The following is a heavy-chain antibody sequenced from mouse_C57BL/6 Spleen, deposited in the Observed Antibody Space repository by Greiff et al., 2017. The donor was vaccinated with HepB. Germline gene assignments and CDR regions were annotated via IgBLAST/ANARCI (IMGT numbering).Heavy chain of an antibody. CDR2: INPSSGYT. CDR1: GYTFTSYW. Sequence: QVHVKQSGAELAKPGASVKLSCKASGYTFTSYWMHWVNQRPGQGLEWIGYINPSSGYTKYNQKFKDKATLTADKSSSTAYMQLSSLTYEDSAVYYCARAYYDYDSAWFAYWGQGTLVTVSA. J-gene: IGHJ3*01. D-gene: IGHD2-4*01. V-gene: IGHV1-7*01. CDR3: ARAYYDYDSAWFAY.